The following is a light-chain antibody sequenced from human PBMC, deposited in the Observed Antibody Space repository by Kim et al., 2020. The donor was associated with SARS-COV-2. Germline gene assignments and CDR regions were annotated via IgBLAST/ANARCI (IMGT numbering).Light chain of an antibody. J-gene: IGLJ1*01. Sequence: QSALTQPPSASGSPGQSVTISCTGTSSDVGGYNYVSWYQQHPGKAPKLMSYEVSKRPSGVPYRFSGSKSGNTASLTVSGLQAEDEADYYCSSYAGSNNVFGTGTKVTVL. CDR3: SSYAGSNNV. CDR2: EVS. V-gene: IGLV2-8*01. CDR1: SSDVGGYNY.